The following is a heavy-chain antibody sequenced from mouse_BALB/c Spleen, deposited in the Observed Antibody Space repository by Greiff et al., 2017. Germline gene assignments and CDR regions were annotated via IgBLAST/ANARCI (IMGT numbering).Heavy chain of an antibody. CDR2: ISSGGST. D-gene: IGHD2-1*01. V-gene: IGHV5-6-5*01. CDR3: ARGNYYGD. J-gene: IGHJ2*01. Sequence: EVQLVESGGGLVKPGGSLKLSCAASGFTFSSYAMSWVRQTPEKRLEWVASISSGGSTYYPDSVKGRFTISRDNARNILYLQMSSLRSEDTAMYYCARGNYYGDWGQGTTLTVSS. CDR1: GFTFSSYA.